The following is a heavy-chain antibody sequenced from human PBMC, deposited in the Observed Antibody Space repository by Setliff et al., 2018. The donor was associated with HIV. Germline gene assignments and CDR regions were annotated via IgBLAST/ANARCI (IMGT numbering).Heavy chain of an antibody. V-gene: IGHV1-18*01. CDR2: ISGDNGDT. CDR1: GYTFSNYG. D-gene: IGHD1-20*01. CDR3: ARGMGTRYNYYMDV. Sequence: ASVKVSCKASGYTFSNYGISWLRQAPGQGPEWMGWISGDNGDTDYAQKFQGRLTMTTDTSTSTAYMELRSLRPDDTAVYYCARGMGTRYNYYMDVWGIGTTVTVSS. J-gene: IGHJ6*03.